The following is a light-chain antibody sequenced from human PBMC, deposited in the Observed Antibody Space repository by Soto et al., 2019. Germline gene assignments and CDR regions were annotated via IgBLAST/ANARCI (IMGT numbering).Light chain of an antibody. J-gene: IGKJ4*01. CDR3: QQRGNWPLT. V-gene: IGKV3-11*01. CDR1: QSISSS. Sequence: EIVLTQSPATLSLSPGERATLSCRASQSISSSLAWYQQKSGQAPRLLIYDASTRATGIPARFSGSGSGTDFILTISSLEPEDFAVYYGQQRGNWPLTFGGGTKVEVK. CDR2: DAS.